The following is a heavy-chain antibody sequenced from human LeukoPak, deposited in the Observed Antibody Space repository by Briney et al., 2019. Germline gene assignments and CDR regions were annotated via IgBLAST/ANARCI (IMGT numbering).Heavy chain of an antibody. V-gene: IGHV1-8*01. CDR3: ARGADPSVVGATGMDV. CDR1: GYTFTSYD. D-gene: IGHD1-26*01. CDR2: MNPNSGNT. Sequence: ASVKVSCKASGYTFTSYDINWVRQATGQGLEWMGWMNPNSGNTGYAQKLQGRVTMTRNTSISTAYMELSSLRSEDTAVYYCARGADPSVVGATGMDVWGQGTTVTVSS. J-gene: IGHJ6*02.